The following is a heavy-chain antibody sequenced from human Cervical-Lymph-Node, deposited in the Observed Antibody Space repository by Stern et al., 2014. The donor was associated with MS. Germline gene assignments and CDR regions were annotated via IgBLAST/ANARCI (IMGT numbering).Heavy chain of an antibody. CDR1: GYTFTNYY. J-gene: IGHJ6*02. Sequence: VQLVESGAEVKKPGASVKVSCKASGYTFTNYYMHWVRQAPGQGLEWMGIINPSGGSIRYAQKFQVRVTMTRDTSTSTVYMELSSLRSEDTAVYYCAREVAGHRLGMMDVWGQGTTVTVSS. CDR2: INPSGGSI. D-gene: IGHD6-19*01. V-gene: IGHV1-46*01. CDR3: AREVAGHRLGMMDV.